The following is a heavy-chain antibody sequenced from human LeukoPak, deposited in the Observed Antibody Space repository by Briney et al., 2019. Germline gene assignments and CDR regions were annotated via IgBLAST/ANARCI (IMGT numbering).Heavy chain of an antibody. D-gene: IGHD3-3*01. J-gene: IGHJ4*02. CDR3: TSKPYIFDYGFWRLDY. CDR2: IKSKTDGGTT. Sequence: GGSLRLSCAASGFTFSNAWMSWVRQAPGKGLEWVGRIKSKTDGGTTDYAAPVKGRFTISRDDSKNTLYLQMNSLKTEDTAVYYCTSKPYIFDYGFWRLDYWGQGTLVTVSS. CDR1: GFTFSNAW. V-gene: IGHV3-15*01.